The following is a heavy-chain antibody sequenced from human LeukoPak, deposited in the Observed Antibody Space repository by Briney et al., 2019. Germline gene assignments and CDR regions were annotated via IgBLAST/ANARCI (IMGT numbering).Heavy chain of an antibody. Sequence: AGSLRLSCAAPGFTFDDYTMHWVRQAPGKGLEWVSLISWDGGSTYYADSVKGRFTISRDNSKNSLYLQMNSLRTEDTALYYCAKDIATVTTPDYWGQGTLVTVSS. CDR1: GFTFDDYT. V-gene: IGHV3-43*01. CDR2: ISWDGGST. J-gene: IGHJ4*02. CDR3: AKDIATVTTPDY. D-gene: IGHD4-17*01.